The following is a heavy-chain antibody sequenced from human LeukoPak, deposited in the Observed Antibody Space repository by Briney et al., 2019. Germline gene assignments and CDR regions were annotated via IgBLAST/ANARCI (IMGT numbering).Heavy chain of an antibody. CDR1: GGSISSSSYY. V-gene: IGHV4-39*07. CDR3: ARDANWFDP. J-gene: IGHJ5*02. CDR2: IYHSGST. Sequence: SETLSLTCTVSGGSISSSSYYWGWIRQPPGKGLEWIGSIYHSGSTYYNPSLKSRVTISVDTSKNQFSLKLSSVTAADTAVYYCARDANWFDPWGQGTLVTVSS.